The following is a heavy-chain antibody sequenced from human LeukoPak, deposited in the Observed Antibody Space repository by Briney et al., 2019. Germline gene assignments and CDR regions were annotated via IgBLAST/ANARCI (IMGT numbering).Heavy chain of an antibody. V-gene: IGHV1-2*02. D-gene: IGHD3-22*01. CDR1: GGTFNGHY. CDR2: INPNSGGT. CDR3: AREGWDSSGYSQYYYYYMDV. J-gene: IGHJ6*03. Sequence: ASVKVSCKASGGTFNGHYMHWVRQAPGQGLEWMGWINPNSGGTNYAQKFQGRVTMTRDTSISTAYMELSRLRSDDTAVYYCAREGWDSSGYSQYYYYYMDVWGKGTTVTVSS.